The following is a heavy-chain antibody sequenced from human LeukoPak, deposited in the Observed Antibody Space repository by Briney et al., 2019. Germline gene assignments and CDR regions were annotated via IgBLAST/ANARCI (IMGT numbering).Heavy chain of an antibody. Sequence: GGSLRLSCAASGFTFDDYAMHWVRQAPGKGLEWVSGTSWNSGSIGYADSVKGRFTISRDNAKNSLYLQMNSLRAEDTALYYCAKGLPDYWGQGTLVTVSS. V-gene: IGHV3-9*01. CDR3: AKGLPDY. CDR2: TSWNSGSI. J-gene: IGHJ4*02. CDR1: GFTFDDYA.